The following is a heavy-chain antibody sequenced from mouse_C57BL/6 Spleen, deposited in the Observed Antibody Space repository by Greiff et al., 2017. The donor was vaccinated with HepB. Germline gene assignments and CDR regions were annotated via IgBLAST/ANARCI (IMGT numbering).Heavy chain of an antibody. CDR3: ASFDYYGSGAY. CDR2: ISYDGSN. V-gene: IGHV3-6*01. Sequence: EVKLVESGPGLVKPSQSLSLTCSVTGYSITSGYYWNWIRQFPGNKLEWMGYISYDGSNNYNPSLKNRISITRDTSKNQFFLKLNSVTTEDTATYYCASFDYYGSGAYWGQGTLVTVSA. D-gene: IGHD1-1*01. CDR1: GYSITSGYY. J-gene: IGHJ3*01.